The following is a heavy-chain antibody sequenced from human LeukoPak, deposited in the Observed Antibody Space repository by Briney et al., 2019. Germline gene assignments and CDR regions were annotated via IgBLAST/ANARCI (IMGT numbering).Heavy chain of an antibody. CDR1: GYTFTSYY. Sequence: ASVKVSCKASGYTFTSYYMHWVRQAPGQGLEWMGIINPSGGSTSYAQKFQGRVTMTRDMSTSTVYMELSSLRSEDTAVYYCARDFPMYDYVWGSYRSPGEFDYWGQGTLVTVSS. CDR3: ARDFPMYDYVWGSYRSPGEFDY. CDR2: INPSGGST. V-gene: IGHV1-46*01. J-gene: IGHJ4*02. D-gene: IGHD3-16*02.